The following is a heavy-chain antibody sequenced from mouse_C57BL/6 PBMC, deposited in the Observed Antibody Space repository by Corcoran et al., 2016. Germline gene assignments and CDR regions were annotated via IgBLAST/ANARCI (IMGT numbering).Heavy chain of an antibody. V-gene: IGHV14-2*01. D-gene: IGHD2-3*01. J-gene: IGHJ3*01. Sequence: EVQLQQSGAELVKPGASVKLSCTASGFNIKDYYMHWVKQRTEQGLEWIGRIDPEDGKTKYAPKFQGKATITADTSSNTANLQLSSLTSEDTAVYYCARSGDGYYGTYWGQGTLVTVSA. CDR2: IDPEDGKT. CDR1: GFNIKDYY. CDR3: ARSGDGYYGTY.